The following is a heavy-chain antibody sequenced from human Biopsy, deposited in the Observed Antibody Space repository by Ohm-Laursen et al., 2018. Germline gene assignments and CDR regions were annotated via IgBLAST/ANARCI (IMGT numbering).Heavy chain of an antibody. Sequence: GTLSLTCAVYGGSFSGYYWSWIRQPPGKGLEWIGSIFYGGITYYNPSLKSRVTISVDTSKNQFSLNLSSVTGADTAVYYCARHPTGFWFDPWGQGTLVTASS. CDR2: IFYGGIT. CDR1: GGSFSGYY. CDR3: ARHPTGFWFDP. V-gene: IGHV4-34*12. J-gene: IGHJ5*02.